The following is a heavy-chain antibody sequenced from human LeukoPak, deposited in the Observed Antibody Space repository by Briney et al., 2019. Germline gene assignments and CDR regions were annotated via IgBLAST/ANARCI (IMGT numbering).Heavy chain of an antibody. Sequence: GGSLRLSCAASGFTFSSYWMSWVRQAPGKGLEWVANIKQDGSEKYYVDSVKGRFTISGDNAKNSLYLQMSSLRADDTAVYYCASLDTAAIRTGGYWGQGTLVTVSS. V-gene: IGHV3-7*01. CDR3: ASLDTAAIRTGGY. CDR2: IKQDGSEK. CDR1: GFTFSSYW. D-gene: IGHD5-18*01. J-gene: IGHJ4*02.